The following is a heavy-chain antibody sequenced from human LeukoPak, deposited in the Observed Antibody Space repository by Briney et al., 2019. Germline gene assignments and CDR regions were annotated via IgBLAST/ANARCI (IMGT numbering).Heavy chain of an antibody. CDR2: IGGSGDST. CDR3: AKGKGTSSSSTDW. Sequence: GGSLRLSCAASGFTFNTYAMSWVRQAPGKGLDWVSTIGGSGDSTNYADSVEGRFTISRDNSKNMLYLQTHSLRVEDTAVYYCAKGKGTSSSSTDWWGQGTLVTVSS. V-gene: IGHV3-23*01. J-gene: IGHJ4*02. CDR1: GFTFNTYA. D-gene: IGHD2/OR15-2a*01.